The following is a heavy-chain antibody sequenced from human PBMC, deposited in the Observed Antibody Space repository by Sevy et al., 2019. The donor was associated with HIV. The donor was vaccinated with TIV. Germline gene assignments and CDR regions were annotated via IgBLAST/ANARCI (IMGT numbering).Heavy chain of an antibody. V-gene: IGHV3-9*01. CDR2: ISWNSGSI. D-gene: IGHD3-10*01. CDR1: GFTFDDYA. CDR3: AKDMYGSGSYYNGAPGDAFDI. J-gene: IGHJ3*02. Sequence: GGSLRLSCAASGFTFDDYAMHWVRQAPGKGLEWVSGISWNSGSIGYADSVKGRFTISRDNAKNSLYLQMNSLRAEDTALLYCAKDMYGSGSYYNGAPGDAFDIWGQGTMVTVSS.